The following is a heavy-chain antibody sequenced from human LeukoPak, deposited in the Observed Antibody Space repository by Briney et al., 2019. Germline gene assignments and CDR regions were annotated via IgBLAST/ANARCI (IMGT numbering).Heavy chain of an antibody. D-gene: IGHD2-2*01. V-gene: IGHV3-23*01. CDR2: ISGSGGST. Sequence: PGGSLRLSCAASGFTFSSYAMSWVRQAPGKGLEWVSAISGSGGSTYYADSVKGRFTISGDNSKNTLYLQMNSQRAEDTAVYYCAKVEGVNIVVVPAATTSFDYWGQGTLVTVSS. CDR3: AKVEGVNIVVVPAATTSFDY. CDR1: GFTFSSYA. J-gene: IGHJ4*02.